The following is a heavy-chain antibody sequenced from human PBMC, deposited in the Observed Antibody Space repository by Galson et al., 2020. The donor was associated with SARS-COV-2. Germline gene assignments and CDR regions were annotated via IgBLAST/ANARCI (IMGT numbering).Heavy chain of an antibody. J-gene: IGHJ4*02. Sequence: GGSLRLSCAASGFTFSSSAMHWVRQAPGKGLEWVALISYDGTTRYKSDSVKGRFTISRDISKNTLYLQMNRVRPEDTGVYYCARETDDHTSSWYYNWGQGTLVTVS. CDR1: GFTFSSSA. V-gene: IGHV3-30*04. D-gene: IGHD3-22*01. CDR2: ISYDGTTR. CDR3: ARETDDHTSSWYYN.